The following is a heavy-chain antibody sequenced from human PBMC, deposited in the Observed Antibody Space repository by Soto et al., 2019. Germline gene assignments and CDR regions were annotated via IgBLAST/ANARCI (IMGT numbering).Heavy chain of an antibody. CDR2: IIPIFGTA. D-gene: IGHD3-22*01. CDR3: ATDFYDSTGYYNETFSFDY. J-gene: IGHJ4*02. V-gene: IGHV1-69*13. Sequence: SVKVSCKASGGTFSSYAISWVRQAPGQGLEWMGGIIPIFGTANYAQKFQGRVTITADESTSTAYMELSSLRSEDTAVYYCATDFYDSTGYYNETFSFDYWGQGTLVTVSS. CDR1: GGTFSSYA.